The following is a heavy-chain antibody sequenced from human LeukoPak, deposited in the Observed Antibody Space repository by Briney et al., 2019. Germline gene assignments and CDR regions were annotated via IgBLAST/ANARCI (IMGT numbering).Heavy chain of an antibody. J-gene: IGHJ4*02. V-gene: IGHV3-48*01. CDR2: ISSSSNTI. CDR1: GFTFSGFS. CDR3: ARPKGATYSPSDY. D-gene: IGHD6-13*01. Sequence: GRSLRLSCAASGFTFSGFSMNWVRQAPGKGLEWVSFISSSSNTIYYADSVKGRFTISRDNAKNSLYLQMNGLRAEDTAVYYCARPKGATYSPSDYWGQGTLVTVSS.